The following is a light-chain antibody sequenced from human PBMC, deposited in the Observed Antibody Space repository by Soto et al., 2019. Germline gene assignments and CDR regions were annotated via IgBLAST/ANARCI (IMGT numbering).Light chain of an antibody. CDR3: QQYGSSPLT. CDR2: GAS. CDR1: QSVSSSY. V-gene: IGKV3-20*01. Sequence: EIVLTQSPGSLSLSPGERATLSCRASQSVSSSYLAWYQQKPGQAPRLLIYGASRRATGIPDRFSGSGSGSDFTLTISSLEPEDFAVYYCQQYGSSPLTFGGGTKVDIK. J-gene: IGKJ4*01.